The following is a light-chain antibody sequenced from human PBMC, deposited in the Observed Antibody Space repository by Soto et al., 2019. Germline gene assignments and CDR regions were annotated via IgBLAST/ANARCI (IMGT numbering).Light chain of an antibody. Sequence: QSALTQPASVSGSPGQSNTISCTGTSSDVGAYNFVSWYQQFPGKAPKLMIYEVSNRPSGVSDRFSGSKSGNTASLIISGLQAEDEADYYCSSQTGSATMVFGGGTKLTVL. CDR3: SSQTGSATMV. CDR2: EVS. CDR1: SSDVGAYNF. V-gene: IGLV2-14*01. J-gene: IGLJ2*01.